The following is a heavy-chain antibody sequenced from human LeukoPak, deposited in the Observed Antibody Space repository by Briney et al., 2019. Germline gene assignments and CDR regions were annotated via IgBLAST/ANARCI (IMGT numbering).Heavy chain of an antibody. CDR3: AGDSGAAGFSFDY. CDR1: GFTFSSYW. D-gene: IGHD6-13*01. Sequence: GGSLRLSCAASGFTFSSYWMSWVRQAPGKGLEWVANIKQDGSEKYYVDSVKGRFTISRDNAKNSLYLQMNSLRGEDTAVYYCAGDSGAAGFSFDYWGQGALVTVSS. V-gene: IGHV3-7*01. J-gene: IGHJ4*02. CDR2: IKQDGSEK.